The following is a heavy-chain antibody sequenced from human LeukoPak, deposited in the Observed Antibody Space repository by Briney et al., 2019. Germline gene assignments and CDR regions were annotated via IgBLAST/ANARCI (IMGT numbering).Heavy chain of an antibody. V-gene: IGHV1-69*04. Sequence: GASVKVSCKASGGTFSSYAISWVRQAPGQGLEWMGRIIPILGKANYAQKFQGRVTITADKSASTAYMELSSLRSEDTAVYYCASGPPGYSSSWYPYWGQGTLVTVSS. D-gene: IGHD6-13*01. CDR1: GGTFSSYA. CDR2: IIPILGKA. CDR3: ASGPPGYSSSWYPY. J-gene: IGHJ4*02.